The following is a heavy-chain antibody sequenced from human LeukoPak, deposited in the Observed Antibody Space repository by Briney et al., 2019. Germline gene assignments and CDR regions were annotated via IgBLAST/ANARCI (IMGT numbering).Heavy chain of an antibody. J-gene: IGHJ6*02. CDR3: ARHGPLYEYFYYNMDV. CDR1: GDSISSYY. D-gene: IGHD5/OR15-5a*01. Sequence: SETLSLTCTVSGDSISSYYWSWIRQPPGKGLEWIGYIYYSGSTDYNPSLKSRVTISVDTSKNQSSLKLSSVTAADTAVYYCARHGPLYEYFYYNMDVWGQGTTVTVSS. V-gene: IGHV4-59*08. CDR2: IYYSGST.